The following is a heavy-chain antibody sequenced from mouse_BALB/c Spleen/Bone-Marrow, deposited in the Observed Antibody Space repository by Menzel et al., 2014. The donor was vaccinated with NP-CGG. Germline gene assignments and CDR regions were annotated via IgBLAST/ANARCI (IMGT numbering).Heavy chain of an antibody. J-gene: IGHJ4*01. CDR1: GFTFSSYA. D-gene: IGHD1-2*01. Sequence: EVQLQQSGGGLVKPGGSLKLSCAASGFTFSSYAMSWVRQSPEKRLEWVAETSSGGSYTYYPDTVTGRFTISRDNAKNTLYLEMSSLRSEDTAMYYCARDHYGYYTMDYWGQGTSVTVSS. V-gene: IGHV5-9-4*01. CDR3: ARDHYGYYTMDY. CDR2: TSSGGSYT.